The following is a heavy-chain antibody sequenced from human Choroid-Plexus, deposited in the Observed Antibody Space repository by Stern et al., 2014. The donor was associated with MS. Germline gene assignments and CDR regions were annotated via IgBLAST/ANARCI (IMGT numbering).Heavy chain of an antibody. J-gene: IGHJ4*02. CDR3: TASGGGPHDYYFEW. CDR2: IFPFFGTT. V-gene: IGHV1-69*01. D-gene: IGHD2-21*02. CDR1: GGTFSNYG. Sequence: QEQLVQSGDEAKKPGSSVKVFCKTLGGTFSNYGFFWVRQAPGQGLEWMGGIFPFFGTTNYAQKFQGGVTITADESTSTVYMELRSRRSDDSAIYYCTASGGGPHDYYFEWWGQGTLVTVSS.